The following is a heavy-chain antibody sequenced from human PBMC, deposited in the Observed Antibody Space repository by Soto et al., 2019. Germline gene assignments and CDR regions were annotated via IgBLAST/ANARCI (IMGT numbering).Heavy chain of an antibody. CDR3: AREDYGDSHDY. D-gene: IGHD4-17*01. J-gene: IGHJ4*02. V-gene: IGHV3-33*01. CDR2: IWYDGSNK. CDR1: GFTFSNYG. Sequence: QVQLVESGGGVVQPGRSLRLSCAASGFTFSNYGMHWVRLAPGKGLEWVAVIWYDGSNKYYADSVKGRFTISRDNSKNTLYLQMNSLRAEDTAVYYCAREDYGDSHDYWGQGTLVTVSS.